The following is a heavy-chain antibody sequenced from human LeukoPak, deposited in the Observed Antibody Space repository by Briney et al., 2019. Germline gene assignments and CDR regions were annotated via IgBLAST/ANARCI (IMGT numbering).Heavy chain of an antibody. J-gene: IGHJ4*02. CDR3: AKGSGSDY. Sequence: GGSLRLSCAASRLTLTGSAMCCVRQAPGKGLEWVSAISGSGGSTYYADSVKGRFTISRDNSKNTLYLQMNSLRAEDTAVYYCAKGSGSDYWGQGTLVTVSS. CDR2: ISGSGGST. D-gene: IGHD2-15*01. V-gene: IGHV3-23*01. CDR1: RLTLTGSA.